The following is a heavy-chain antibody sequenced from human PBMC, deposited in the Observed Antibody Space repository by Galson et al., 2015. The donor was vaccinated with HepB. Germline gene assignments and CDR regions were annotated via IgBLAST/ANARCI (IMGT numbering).Heavy chain of an antibody. V-gene: IGHV3-30*18. D-gene: IGHD3-10*01. J-gene: IGHJ6*02. Sequence: SLRLSCAASGFTFSAYGIHWVRQAPGKGLEWVAVISYDGSHYAESVKGRCTISRDKSKSTVFLEMNSLTVEDTAVYYCAKDLVNYGSGNYLGAMDVWGQGTTVTVS. CDR3: AKDLVNYGSGNYLGAMDV. CDR2: ISYDGSH. CDR1: GFTFSAYG.